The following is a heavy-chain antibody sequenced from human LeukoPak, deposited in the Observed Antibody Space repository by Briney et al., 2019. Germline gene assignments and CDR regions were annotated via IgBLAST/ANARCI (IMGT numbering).Heavy chain of an antibody. CDR2: ISAYNGNT. CDR1: GYIFTSYA. V-gene: IGHV1-18*01. Sequence: ASVKVSCKASGYIFTSYALNWVRQAPGQGLEWMGWISAYNGNTNYAQKLHGRVTMTTDTSTSTAFMELRSLRSDDTAVYYCARARGLTYYYDNSGLGVDYWGQGTLVTVSS. CDR3: ARARGLTYYYDNSGLGVDY. D-gene: IGHD3-22*01. J-gene: IGHJ4*02.